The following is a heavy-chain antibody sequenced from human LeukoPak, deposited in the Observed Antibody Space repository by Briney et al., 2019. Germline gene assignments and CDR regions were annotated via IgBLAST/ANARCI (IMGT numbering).Heavy chain of an antibody. V-gene: IGHV3-11*04. CDR1: GFSFSDYF. J-gene: IGHJ6*03. D-gene: IGHD2-15*01. CDR2: ISRSSNTI. Sequence: GGSLRLSCATSGFSFSDYFMTWIRQAPGKGLEWISHISRSSNTISYADSVKGRFIISRDNAKKSVYLQMNSLRAEDTAVYYCARVMGYCSGGSCFSGYMDVWGKGTTVTVSS. CDR3: ARVMGYCSGGSCFSGYMDV.